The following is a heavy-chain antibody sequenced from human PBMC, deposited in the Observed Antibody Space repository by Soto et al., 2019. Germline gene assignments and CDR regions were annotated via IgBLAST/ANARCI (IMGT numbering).Heavy chain of an antibody. V-gene: IGHV1-3*01. CDR3: ARWGRGIQQQLVPFDY. Sequence: ASVKVSCKASGYTFTSYAMHWVRQAPGQRLEWMGWINAGNGNTKYSQKFQGRVTITRDTSASTAYMELSSLRSEDTAVYYCARWGRGIQQQLVPFDYWGQGTLVTVSS. CDR1: GYTFTSYA. CDR2: INAGNGNT. D-gene: IGHD6-13*01. J-gene: IGHJ4*02.